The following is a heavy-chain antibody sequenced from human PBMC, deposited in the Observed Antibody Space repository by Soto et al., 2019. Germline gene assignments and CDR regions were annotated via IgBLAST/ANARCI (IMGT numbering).Heavy chain of an antibody. D-gene: IGHD4-17*01. J-gene: IGHJ5*02. CDR2: IYTTRSP. Sequence: PSETLSLTCTVSGDSVSKYYWNWIPQPAGKGLEWIGRIYTTRSPNYNPSLKSRVTMSVDTSKNQFSLKLNLTSVTAADTAVYYCARSPAYGDYANLDTWGQGTLVTVSS. CDR3: ARSPAYGDYANLDT. CDR1: GDSVSKYY. V-gene: IGHV4-4*07.